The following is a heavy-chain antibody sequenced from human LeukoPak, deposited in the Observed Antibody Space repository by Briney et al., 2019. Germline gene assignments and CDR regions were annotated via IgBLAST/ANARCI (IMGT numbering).Heavy chain of an antibody. Sequence: GASVKVSCKASGYTFTGYYMHWVRQAPGQGLEWMRWINPNSGGTNYAQKFQGRVTMTRDTSISTAYMELSRLRSDDTAVYYCARVLYDFWSGYLLGRFDPWGQGTLVTVSS. CDR3: ARVLYDFWSGYLLGRFDP. CDR2: INPNSGGT. V-gene: IGHV1-2*02. D-gene: IGHD3-3*01. J-gene: IGHJ5*02. CDR1: GYTFTGYY.